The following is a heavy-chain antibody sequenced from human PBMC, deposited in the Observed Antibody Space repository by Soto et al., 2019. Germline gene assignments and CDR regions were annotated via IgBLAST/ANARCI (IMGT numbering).Heavy chain of an antibody. Sequence: QVQLQESGPGLVKPSETLSLTCTVSGGSISGGVHSWRWIRHPPGKGLERYGHTFDSGSTYYNPSLKSRLTISVDTAKNQFSLRLSSVTAADTAVYYCAREVMPLTNDWYFDLWGRGTLVTVSS. J-gene: IGHJ2*01. CDR3: AREVMPLTNDWYFDL. CDR2: TFDSGST. CDR1: GGSISGGVHS. V-gene: IGHV4-30-4*01. D-gene: IGHD2-8*01.